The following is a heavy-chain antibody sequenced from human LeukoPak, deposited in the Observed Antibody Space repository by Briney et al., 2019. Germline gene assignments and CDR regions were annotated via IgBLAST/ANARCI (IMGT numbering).Heavy chain of an antibody. Sequence: ASVTVSFTASGYSVTIYDIYWVRQAQAQGKEWMGWMNINSSNTGYAQKFQGTVTMTRNNPISTAYMDLSSLRSQDTAVYYCARGGGGPYDILTGQLDYWGQGTLVTVSS. V-gene: IGHV1-8*01. CDR2: MNINSSNT. CDR3: ARGGGGPYDILTGQLDY. CDR1: GYSVTIYD. J-gene: IGHJ4*02. D-gene: IGHD3-9*01.